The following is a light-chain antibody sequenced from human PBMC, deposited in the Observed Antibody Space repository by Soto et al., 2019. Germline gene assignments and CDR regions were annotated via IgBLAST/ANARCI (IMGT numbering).Light chain of an antibody. CDR1: ASNIGSNP. CDR3: ATWDDSLNVWL. Sequence: QSVLTQPASPSAPPRQRGTICCSGSASNIGSNPVNWYQQPPGTATKLLLYSNTQRPSGVPDRFSGSKSGTSASLAISGLQSDDESTYYCATWDDSLNVWLFGGGTKVTVL. CDR2: SNT. V-gene: IGLV1-44*01. J-gene: IGLJ2*01.